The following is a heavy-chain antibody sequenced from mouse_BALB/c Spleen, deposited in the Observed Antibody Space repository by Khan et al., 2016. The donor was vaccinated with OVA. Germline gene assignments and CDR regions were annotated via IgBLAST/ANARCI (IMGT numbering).Heavy chain of an antibody. Sequence: EVQLVESGGDLVKPGGSPKLSCAASGFTFSTYGMSWVRQTPDKRLEWVATISSGGSYTYYVDSVKGRFTISRDNDKNTLYLQMSSLKSEDTAMYYCARLAYYYNSEGFAYWGQGTLVTVSA. CDR2: ISSGGSYT. J-gene: IGHJ3*01. V-gene: IGHV5-6*01. D-gene: IGHD1-1*02. CDR1: GFTFSTYG. CDR3: ARLAYYYNSEGFAY.